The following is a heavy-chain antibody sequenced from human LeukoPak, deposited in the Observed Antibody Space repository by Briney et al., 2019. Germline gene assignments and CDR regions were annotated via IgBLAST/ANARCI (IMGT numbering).Heavy chain of an antibody. D-gene: IGHD3-10*01. J-gene: IGHJ4*02. CDR1: GGSISSYY. V-gene: IGHV4-59*01. CDR2: IYYSGST. Sequence: PSETLSLTCTVSGGSISSYYWSWIRQPPGKGREWIGYIYYSGSTNYNPSLKSRVNISEDTSKNQFSLKLSSVTAADTAVYYCATTYYYGSGSYSLVYWGQGTLVTVSS. CDR3: ATTYYYGSGSYSLVY.